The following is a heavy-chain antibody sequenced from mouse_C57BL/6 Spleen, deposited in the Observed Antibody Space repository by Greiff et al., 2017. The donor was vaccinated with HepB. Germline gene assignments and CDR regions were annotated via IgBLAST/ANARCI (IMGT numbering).Heavy chain of an antibody. CDR3: AREGDEAWFAY. Sequence: VQLVESGAELARPGASVKMSCKASGYTFTSYTMHWVKQRPGQGLEWIGYINPSSGYTKYNQKFKDKATLTADKSSSTAYMQLSSLTSEDSAVYYCAREGDEAWFAYWGQGTLVTVSA. V-gene: IGHV1-4*01. CDR1: GYTFTSYT. CDR2: INPSSGYT. D-gene: IGHD3-3*01. J-gene: IGHJ3*01.